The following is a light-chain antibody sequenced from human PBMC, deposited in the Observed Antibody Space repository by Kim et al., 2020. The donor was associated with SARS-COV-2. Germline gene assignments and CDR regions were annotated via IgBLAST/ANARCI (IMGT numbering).Light chain of an antibody. J-gene: IGLJ3*02. CDR2: QDS. Sequence: SYELTQPPSVSVSPGQTASITCSGDKLGDKYACWYQQKPGQSPVLVIYQDSKRPSGIPERFSGSNSGNTATLTISGTQAMDEADYYCQAWDSSSWVFG. V-gene: IGLV3-1*01. CDR3: QAWDSSSWV. CDR1: KLGDKY.